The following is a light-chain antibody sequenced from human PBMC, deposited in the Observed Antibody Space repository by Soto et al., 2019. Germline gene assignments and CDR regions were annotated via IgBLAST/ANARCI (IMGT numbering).Light chain of an antibody. Sequence: DIQMTQSPSTLSASVGDRVTITCRASQSISSWLAWYQQKPGKAPKLLIYDASRLESEVPSRFSGSRSGAEFNLTVSSLQPDDFATYYCQQYNTFWTFGQGTKVDIK. CDR1: QSISSW. CDR3: QQYNTFWT. V-gene: IGKV1-5*01. J-gene: IGKJ1*01. CDR2: DAS.